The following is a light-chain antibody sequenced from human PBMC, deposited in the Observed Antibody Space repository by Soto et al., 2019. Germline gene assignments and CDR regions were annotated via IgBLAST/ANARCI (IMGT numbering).Light chain of an antibody. CDR2: GGS. J-gene: IGKJ2*01. CDR3: QQYNNWPSGKT. V-gene: IGKV3D-15*01. Sequence: EIVMTQSPATLSVSPGDRVTLSCRASQSVSANLAWYRLKPGQSPSLLIYGGSIRATGVPARFSGSGSGTEFTLNISSLQSEDFAVYYCQQYNNWPSGKTFGQGTRLEIK. CDR1: QSVSAN.